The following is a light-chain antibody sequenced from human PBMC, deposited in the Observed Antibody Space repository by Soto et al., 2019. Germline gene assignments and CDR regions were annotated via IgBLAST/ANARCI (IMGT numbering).Light chain of an antibody. Sequence: EIVMTQSPATLSVSPGGRATLSCRASQSVSSSYLAWYQQKPGQAHRLLIYGASSRATGIPDRFSGSGSGTDFTLTIRSPQPEDFATYYCQQSFNIPVTFGQGTRLEIK. CDR3: QQSFNIPVT. CDR1: QSVSSSY. V-gene: IGKV3D-20*02. J-gene: IGKJ5*01. CDR2: GAS.